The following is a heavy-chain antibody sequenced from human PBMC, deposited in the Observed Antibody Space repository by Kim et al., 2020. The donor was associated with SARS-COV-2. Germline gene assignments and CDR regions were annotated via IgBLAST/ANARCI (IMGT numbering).Heavy chain of an antibody. CDR3: ARGEVGWAVDI. D-gene: IGHD1-26*01. Sequence: GGSLRLSCAASGFTFSSYSMNWVRQAPGKGLEWVSSISSSSSYIYYADSVKGRFTISRDNTKNSLYLQMNSLRAEDTAVYYCARGEVGWAVDIWGQGTMVTVSS. CDR1: GFTFSSYS. J-gene: IGHJ3*02. V-gene: IGHV3-21*01. CDR2: ISSSSSYI.